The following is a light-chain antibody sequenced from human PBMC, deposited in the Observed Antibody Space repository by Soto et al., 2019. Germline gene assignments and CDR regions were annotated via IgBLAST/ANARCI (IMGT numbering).Light chain of an antibody. V-gene: IGKV1-39*01. Sequence: DIQMTQSPSSLSASVGDRVTITCRASQRISSFLNWYQQKPGQAPKLLIYAASSLQSGGPSRFRGSGSGTDCTLTISSLQPEEIAIYYCQQSYRTPPWTFGQGTKVEIK. CDR1: QRISSF. CDR3: QQSYRTPPWT. J-gene: IGKJ1*01. CDR2: AAS.